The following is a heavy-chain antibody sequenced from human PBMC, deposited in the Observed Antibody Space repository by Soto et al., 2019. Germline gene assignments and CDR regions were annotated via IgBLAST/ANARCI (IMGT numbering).Heavy chain of an antibody. J-gene: IGHJ4*02. CDR2: INSDGTST. Sequence: PGGSLTLSCAASGFTFSSYWMHWVRQVPGTGLVWVSRINSDGTSTAYADSVKGRFTISRNNAKNTLSLHMDSLRAEKAAVYSCVRGAGFDYWGQGAQVTVSS. CDR3: VRGAGFDY. CDR1: GFTFSSYW. D-gene: IGHD6-13*01. V-gene: IGHV3-74*01.